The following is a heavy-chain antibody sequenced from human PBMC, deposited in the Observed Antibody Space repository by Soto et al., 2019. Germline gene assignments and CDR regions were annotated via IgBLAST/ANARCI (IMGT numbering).Heavy chain of an antibody. J-gene: IGHJ4*02. V-gene: IGHV3-21*01. Sequence: GGSLRLSCAASGLTFSSYSMSWVRQAPGKGLEWVSSISSSSSYIYYADSVKGRFTISRDNAKNSLYLQMNSLRAEDTAVYYCARDLYSSSARYFDYWGQGTLVTVSS. D-gene: IGHD6-6*01. CDR1: GLTFSSYS. CDR2: ISSSSSYI. CDR3: ARDLYSSSARYFDY.